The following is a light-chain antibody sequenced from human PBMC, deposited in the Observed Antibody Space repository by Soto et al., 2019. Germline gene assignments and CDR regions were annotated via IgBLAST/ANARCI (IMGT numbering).Light chain of an antibody. CDR1: QDISNL. Sequence: DIQMTQSPSSLSASVGDRVTITCQASQDISNLLNWYQQKPGKAPRLLIYDASNLEIGVPSRFSGSGSGTDFTCTFSSLQPEDIATYYCQQYANLPITFGQGTRRESK. V-gene: IGKV1-33*01. CDR3: QQYANLPIT. CDR2: DAS. J-gene: IGKJ5*01.